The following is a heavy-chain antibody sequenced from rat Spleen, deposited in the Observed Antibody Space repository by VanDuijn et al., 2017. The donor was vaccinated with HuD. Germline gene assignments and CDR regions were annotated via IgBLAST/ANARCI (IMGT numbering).Heavy chain of an antibody. D-gene: IGHD1-11*01. CDR2: ISDDGSTT. CDR3: TTVSGGWYFDF. CDR1: GFTFSDYY. Sequence: EVQLVESGGGLVQPGRSLKLSCAASGFTFSDYYMAWVRQAPTKGLEWVATISDDGSTTYYRDSVKGRFTISRDNAKSTLYLQMDSLRSEDTATYYCTTVSGGWYFDFWGPGTMVTVSS. J-gene: IGHJ1*01. V-gene: IGHV5-20*01.